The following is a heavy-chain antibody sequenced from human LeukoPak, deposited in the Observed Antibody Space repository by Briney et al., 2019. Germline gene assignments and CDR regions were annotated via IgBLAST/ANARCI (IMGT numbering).Heavy chain of an antibody. D-gene: IGHD2-21*02. CDR2: ISGGRSTI. J-gene: IGHJ4*02. CDR3: ARRISGDCFDY. Sequence: PGGSLTLPCAASGLTFSSYSMQWLRQAPGKGLEWVAYISGGRSTIYYADSVKGRFTISRDNAKNSLSLQMNSLRDEDTAVYYCARRISGDCFDYWGQGTLVTVSS. V-gene: IGHV3-48*02. CDR1: GLTFSSYS.